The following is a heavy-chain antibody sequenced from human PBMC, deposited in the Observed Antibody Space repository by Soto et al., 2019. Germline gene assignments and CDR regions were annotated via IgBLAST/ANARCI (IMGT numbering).Heavy chain of an antibody. CDR3: AIVHPYCDYDI. J-gene: IGHJ4*02. CDR1: GGSISSGGYS. CDR2: SHHRGST. D-gene: IGHD4-17*01. V-gene: IGHV4-30-2*01. Sequence: SETLSLTCAVSGGSISSGGYSRSWIQQPPGKGLEWIGYSHHRGSTYYNPSLKSRLTISVDRSKNQFSLKLRSVTAAATAVYYCAIVHPYCDYDIWGQGTLVTVSS.